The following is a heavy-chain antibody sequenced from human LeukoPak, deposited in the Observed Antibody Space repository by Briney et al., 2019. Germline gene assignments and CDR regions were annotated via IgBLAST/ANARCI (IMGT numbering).Heavy chain of an antibody. Sequence: SETLSLTCTVSGGSISSSSYYWGWIRQPPGKGLEWIGSIYYSGSTYYNPSLKSRVTISVDTSKNQFSLKLSSVTAADTAVYYCARAGLYCSGGSCYSRNLLLDYWGQGTLVTVSS. CDR2: IYYSGST. V-gene: IGHV4-39*01. CDR1: GGSISSSSYY. J-gene: IGHJ4*02. D-gene: IGHD2-15*01. CDR3: ARAGLYCSGGSCYSRNLLLDY.